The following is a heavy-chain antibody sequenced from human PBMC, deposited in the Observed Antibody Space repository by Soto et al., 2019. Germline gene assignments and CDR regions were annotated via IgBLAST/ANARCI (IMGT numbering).Heavy chain of an antibody. V-gene: IGHV5-51*01. Sequence: ESLKISCKNSGYSLTSYWIAWVRQMPGKGLEWMGIIYPGDSDTRYSPSFQGQVTISADKSISTAYLQWSSLQASDTAMYYCARRAQGDAFDIWGQGTMVTVSS. CDR2: IYPGDSDT. J-gene: IGHJ3*02. CDR3: ARRAQGDAFDI. CDR1: GYSLTSYW.